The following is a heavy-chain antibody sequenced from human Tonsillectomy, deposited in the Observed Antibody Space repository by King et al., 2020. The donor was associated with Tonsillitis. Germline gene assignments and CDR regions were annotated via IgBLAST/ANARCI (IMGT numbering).Heavy chain of an antibody. V-gene: IGHV3-30-3*01. D-gene: IGHD3-22*01. CDR1: GFTFSSYA. Sequence: VQLVESGGGVVQPGRSLRLSCAASGFTFSSYAMHWVRQAPGKGLEWMAVISYDGFDKYYADSVKGRFTISRDNSKNKLSLQMNSLRAEDTAVYYCARDQSPGDSSGYLNYWGQRTLVTVSS. CDR2: ISYDGFDK. CDR3: ARDQSPGDSSGYLNY. J-gene: IGHJ4*02.